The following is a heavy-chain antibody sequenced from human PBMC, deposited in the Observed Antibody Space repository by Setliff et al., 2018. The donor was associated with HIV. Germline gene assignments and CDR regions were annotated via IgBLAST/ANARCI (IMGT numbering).Heavy chain of an antibody. CDR1: GGSISSGDYY. CDR3: ARDWGSVGASDY. V-gene: IGHV4-30-4*01. Sequence: SETLSLTCTVSGGSISSGDYYWSWIRQPPGKGLEWIGHIYYSGTTYYNPSLKSRVTIFADTSKNQFSLNLTSVTAADTAVYYCARDWGSVGASDYWGQGILVTVSS. CDR2: IYYSGTT. D-gene: IGHD1-26*01. J-gene: IGHJ4*02.